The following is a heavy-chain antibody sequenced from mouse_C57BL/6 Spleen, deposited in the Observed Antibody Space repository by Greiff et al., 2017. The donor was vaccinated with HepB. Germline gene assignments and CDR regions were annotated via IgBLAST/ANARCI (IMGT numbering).Heavy chain of an antibody. J-gene: IGHJ3*01. CDR2: IDPENGDT. V-gene: IGHV14-4*01. CDR3: TTVYYGSPTGAFAY. CDR1: GFNIKDDY. D-gene: IGHD1-1*01. Sequence: VQLKESGAELVRPGASVKLSCTASGFNIKDDYMHWVKQRPEQGLEWIGWIDPENGDTEYASKFQGKATITADTSSNTAYLQLSSLTSEDTAVYYCTTVYYGSPTGAFAYWGQRTLVTVSA.